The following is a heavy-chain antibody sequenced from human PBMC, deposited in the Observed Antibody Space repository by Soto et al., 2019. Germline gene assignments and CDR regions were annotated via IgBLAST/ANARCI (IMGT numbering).Heavy chain of an antibody. V-gene: IGHV1-18*01. J-gene: IGHJ3*02. Sequence: QVQLVQSGAEVKKPGASVKVSCKASAYTFTSYGISWVRQAPGQGLEWMGWISTYNGNTHYARRLQGRVTMTTDTSTSTAYMALRSLRSDDTAVYYCARDVGDAFDMGGQGTMVTVSS. CDR3: ARDVGDAFDM. CDR2: ISTYNGNT. CDR1: AYTFTSYG. D-gene: IGHD2-15*01.